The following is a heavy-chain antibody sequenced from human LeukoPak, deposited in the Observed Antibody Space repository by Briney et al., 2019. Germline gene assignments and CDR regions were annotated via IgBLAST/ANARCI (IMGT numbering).Heavy chain of an antibody. CDR3: ARDGYYYGSGSPNWFDP. V-gene: IGHV4-4*07. CDR2: IYTSGST. D-gene: IGHD3-10*01. J-gene: IGHJ5*02. Sequence: EPSETLSLTCAVYGGSFSGYYWSWIRQPPGKGLEWIGRIYTSGSTNYNPSLKSRVTMSVDTSKNQFSLKLSSVTAADTAVYYCARDGYYYGSGSPNWFDPWGQGTLVTVSS. CDR1: GGSFSGYY.